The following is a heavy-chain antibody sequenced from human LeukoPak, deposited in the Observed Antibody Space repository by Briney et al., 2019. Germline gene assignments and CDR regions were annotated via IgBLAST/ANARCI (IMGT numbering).Heavy chain of an antibody. D-gene: IGHD4-11*01. CDR3: ARGRVSSSTYYSTYYYYFYMDV. CDR2: IDHTGTT. Sequence: SETLSLTCSVSGDSISIYYWTWIRQPPGKGLEWIGYIDHTGTTSYNPSLNSRVTISRDTSKNHFSLDLTSVTAADTAVYFCARGRVSSSTYYSTYYYYFYMDVWGKGTTVIVSS. V-gene: IGHV4-59*01. J-gene: IGHJ6*03. CDR1: GDSISIYY.